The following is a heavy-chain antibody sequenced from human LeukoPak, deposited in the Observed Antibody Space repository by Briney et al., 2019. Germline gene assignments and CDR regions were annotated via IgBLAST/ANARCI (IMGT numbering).Heavy chain of an antibody. V-gene: IGHV1-2*06. CDR3: AAQTREMTSQYY. J-gene: IGHJ4*02. D-gene: IGHD2-2*01. CDR2: INPNSGGT. Sequence: ASVKVSCKASGYTFTGYYMHWVRQAPGQGLEWMGRINPNSGGTNYAQEFQGRVTMTRDTSISTAYMELSRLRSDDTAVYYCAAQTREMTSQYYWGQGTLVTVSS. CDR1: GYTFTGYY.